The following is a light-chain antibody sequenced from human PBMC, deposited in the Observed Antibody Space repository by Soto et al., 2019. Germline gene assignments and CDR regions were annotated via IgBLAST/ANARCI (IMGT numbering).Light chain of an antibody. CDR3: QQYGKSPIT. Sequence: EIVMTQSPATLSVSPGERATLSCRASQSVSSSLAWYQQKPGQAPRLLISGASTRATGLPARFSGSGSGTEFTLTISSLQSEDFAVYYCQQYGKSPITFGQGTRLEIK. J-gene: IGKJ5*01. CDR1: QSVSSS. CDR2: GAS. V-gene: IGKV3D-15*01.